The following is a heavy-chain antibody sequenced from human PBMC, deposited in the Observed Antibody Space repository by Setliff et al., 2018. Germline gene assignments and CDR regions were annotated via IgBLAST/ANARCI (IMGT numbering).Heavy chain of an antibody. D-gene: IGHD3-10*01. CDR2: RSTRGDT. Sequence: PSETLSLTCTVSGGSIDSAFWNWIRQSPERGLEWIGYRSTRGDTNSNPSLRSRVATSVDTSKNQFSLRLTHVTAADTAVYYCVREGRNYYNGIDVWGQGTTVTVSS. CDR3: VREGRNYYNGIDV. CDR1: GGSIDSAF. V-gene: IGHV4-4*07. J-gene: IGHJ6*02.